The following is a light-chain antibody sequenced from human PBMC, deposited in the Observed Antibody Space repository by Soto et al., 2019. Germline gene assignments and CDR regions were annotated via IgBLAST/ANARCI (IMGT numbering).Light chain of an antibody. J-gene: IGKJ4*01. CDR1: QNVNSN. CDR2: GAS. V-gene: IGKV3-15*01. Sequence: EVVMTQSPVTLSVSPGERATLSCRASQNVNSNLAWYRQKPGQAPRLLIYGASTRATGIPARFSGSGSGTEFTLTISSLQSEDFAIYYCQQYYSWPPLTFGGGTKVDIK. CDR3: QQYYSWPPLT.